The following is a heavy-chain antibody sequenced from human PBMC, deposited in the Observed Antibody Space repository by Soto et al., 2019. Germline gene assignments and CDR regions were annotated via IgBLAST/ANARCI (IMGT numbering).Heavy chain of an antibody. J-gene: IGHJ4*02. V-gene: IGHV1-24*01. D-gene: IGHD3-22*01. CDR3: ARDADYYDSSGYYFQFDY. Sequence: ASVKVSCKVSGYTLTELSMHWVRQAPGKGLEWMGGFDPEDGETIYAQKFQGRVTMTTDTSTSTAYMELRSLRSDDTAVYYCARDADYYDSSGYYFQFDYWGQGTLVTVSS. CDR1: GYTLTELS. CDR2: FDPEDGET.